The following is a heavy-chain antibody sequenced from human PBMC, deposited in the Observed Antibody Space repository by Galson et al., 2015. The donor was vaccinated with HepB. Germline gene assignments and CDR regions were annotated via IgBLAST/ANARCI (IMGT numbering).Heavy chain of an antibody. J-gene: IGHJ1*01. D-gene: IGHD2/OR15-2a*01. CDR3: ARIGPAGEYCTSPTCYGGE. Sequence: SLRLSCAASGLIFSNFWMMWVRQAPGKGLEWVANIKPDGSEKYYVDSVKGRFTVSRDNGQYSLYLQMNSLRAEDTAVYYCARIGPAGEYCTSPTCYGGEWGQGTLVTVSS. V-gene: IGHV3-7*01. CDR1: GLIFSNFW. CDR2: IKPDGSEK.